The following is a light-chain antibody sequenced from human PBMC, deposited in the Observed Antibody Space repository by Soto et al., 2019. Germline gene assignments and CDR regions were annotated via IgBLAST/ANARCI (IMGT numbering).Light chain of an antibody. V-gene: IGKV1-5*01. J-gene: IGKJ4*01. CDR2: DAY. CDR1: QVIRNW. CDR3: QQYESYSPLT. Sequence: DIQMTQSSCILSGPVVGRGTITCRASQVIRNWLAWSQPKPGKAPKLLIYDAYSLDSGVPSRFRGRRSGTEFTLTIAGLQPEDFATYHCQQYESYSPLTSGGGTKGDI.